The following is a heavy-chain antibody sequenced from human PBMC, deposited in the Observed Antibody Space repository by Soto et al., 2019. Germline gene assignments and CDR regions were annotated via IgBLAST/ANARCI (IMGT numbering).Heavy chain of an antibody. CDR1: GGSISSYY. D-gene: IGHD3-16*01. V-gene: IGHV4-59*08. Sequence: QVQLQESGPGLVKPSETLSLTCTVSGGSISSYYWSWIRQPPGKGLEWIGYIYYSGSTNYNPSLKRRVTISVDTSKNQFSLKLSSVTAADTAVYYCARHWGTNWGQGTLVTVSS. J-gene: IGHJ4*02. CDR3: ARHWGTN. CDR2: IYYSGST.